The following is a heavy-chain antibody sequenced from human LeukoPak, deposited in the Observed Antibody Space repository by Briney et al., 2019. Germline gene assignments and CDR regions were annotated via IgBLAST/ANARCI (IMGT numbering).Heavy chain of an antibody. D-gene: IGHD4-23*01. CDR2: IASDGSST. CDR1: GFTFSSYW. J-gene: IGHJ4*02. CDR3: ARGRPHGNDY. V-gene: IGHV3-74*01. Sequence: GGSLRLSCAAPGFTFSSYWMNWVRQAPGKGLVWVSRIASDGSSTTYADSVKGRLSISRDNAKNTLYLQMNSLRVEDTAVYYCARGRPHGNDYWGQGTLVTVSS.